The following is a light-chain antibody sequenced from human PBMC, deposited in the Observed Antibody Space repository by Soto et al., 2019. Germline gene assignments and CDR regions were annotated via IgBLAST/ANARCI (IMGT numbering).Light chain of an antibody. Sequence: ELSHPPATPSLSPGERATLSCRASRSVRSYLAWYQQKPGQAPRLLIYEASNRAAGIPARFSGSGSETDFTLTISNLEPEDFAVYYCQQRYAWPPITFGQGTRLEI. J-gene: IGKJ5*01. CDR1: RSVRSY. CDR2: EAS. V-gene: IGKV3-11*01. CDR3: QQRYAWPPIT.